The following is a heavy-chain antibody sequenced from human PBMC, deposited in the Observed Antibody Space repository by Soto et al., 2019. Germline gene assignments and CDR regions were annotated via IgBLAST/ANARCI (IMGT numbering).Heavy chain of an antibody. D-gene: IGHD6-13*01. J-gene: IGHJ4*02. CDR1: GGSISSSNW. Sequence: PSETLSLTCAVSGGSISSSNWWSWVRPPPGKGLEWIGEIYHSGSTNYNPSLKSRVTISVDKSKNQFSLKLSSVTAADTAVYYCTRELAAAGTGVFDYWGQGTLVTVSS. CDR2: IYHSGST. V-gene: IGHV4-4*02. CDR3: TRELAAAGTGVFDY.